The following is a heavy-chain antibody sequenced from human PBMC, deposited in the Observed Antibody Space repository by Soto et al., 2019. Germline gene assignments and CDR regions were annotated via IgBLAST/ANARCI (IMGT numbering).Heavy chain of an antibody. CDR1: CGSFSGYY. CDR3: AREDPRSYSSSAFDY. D-gene: IGHD6-6*01. CDR2: INHSGST. V-gene: IGHV4-34*01. Sequence: SETLSLTCAVYCGSFSGYYWSWIRQPPGKGLEWIGEINHSGSTNYNPSLKSRVTISVDTSQNQFSLKLSSVTAADTAVYYCAREDPRSYSSSAFDYWGQGTLVNVSS. J-gene: IGHJ4*02.